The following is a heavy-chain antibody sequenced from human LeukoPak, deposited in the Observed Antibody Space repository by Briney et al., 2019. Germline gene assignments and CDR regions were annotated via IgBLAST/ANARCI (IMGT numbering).Heavy chain of an antibody. D-gene: IGHD3-22*01. CDR3: ARAIYDSSGYYRNLDY. V-gene: IGHV4-30-4*01. CDR2: IYYSGST. Sequence: SQTLSLTCTVSGGSISSGDYYWSWIRQPPGKGLEWIGNIYYSGSTYCNPSLKSRVTISVDTSKNQFSLNLSSVTAADTAVYYCARAIYDSSGYYRNLDYWGQGTLVTVSS. CDR1: GGSISSGDYY. J-gene: IGHJ4*02.